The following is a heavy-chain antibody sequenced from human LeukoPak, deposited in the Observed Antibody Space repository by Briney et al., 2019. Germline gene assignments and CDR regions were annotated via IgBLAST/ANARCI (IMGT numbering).Heavy chain of an antibody. CDR2: INHSGST. CDR3: ARRVSRVGARGVSDY. V-gene: IGHV4-34*01. D-gene: IGHD1-26*01. J-gene: IGHJ4*02. Sequence: PSETLSLTCAVYGGSFSGYYWSWIRQPPGKGLEWIGEINHSGSTNYNPSLKSRVTISVDTSKNQFSLKLSSVTAADTAVYYCARRVSRVGARGVSDYWGQGTLVTVSS. CDR1: GGSFSGYY.